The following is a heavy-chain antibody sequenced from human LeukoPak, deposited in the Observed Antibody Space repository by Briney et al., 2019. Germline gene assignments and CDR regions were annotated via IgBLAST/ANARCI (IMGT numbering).Heavy chain of an antibody. CDR2: IYSADNT. D-gene: IGHD6-13*01. CDR3: AGWYSSSWLFDY. CDR1: GFTVSGNY. Sequence: GGSLRLSCAASGFTVSGNYMSWVRQAPGKGLEWVSVIYSADNTYYADSVRGRFTISRDNSKNTLYLQMNILRTEDTAVYYCAGWYSSSWLFDYWGQGTLVTVSS. J-gene: IGHJ4*02. V-gene: IGHV3-53*01.